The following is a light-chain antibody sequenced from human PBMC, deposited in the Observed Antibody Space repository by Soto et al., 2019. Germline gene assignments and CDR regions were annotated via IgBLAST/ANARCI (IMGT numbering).Light chain of an antibody. J-gene: IGLJ1*01. V-gene: IGLV2-14*01. Sequence: QSALTQPASVSWSPGQSITISCTGTSSDVGGYNYVSWYQQHPGKAPKLMIYEVSYRPLGVSNRFSGSKSGNTSSLTISGLQAEDEADYYCNAYISSSTLVFGAGTKLTVL. CDR1: SSDVGGYNY. CDR2: EVS. CDR3: NAYISSSTLV.